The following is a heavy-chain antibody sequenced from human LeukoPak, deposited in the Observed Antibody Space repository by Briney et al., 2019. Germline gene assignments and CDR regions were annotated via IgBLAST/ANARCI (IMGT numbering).Heavy chain of an antibody. Sequence: GGSLRLSCAASGFTFSSYWMHWVRQAPGKGLVWVSSISSSSCYIYYADSVKGRFTISRDNAKNSLYLQMNSLRAEATAVYYCARGTSSGGYYFDYWGQGTLVTVSS. CDR1: GFTFSSYW. D-gene: IGHD6-25*01. CDR2: ISSSSCYI. J-gene: IGHJ4*02. V-gene: IGHV3-21*01. CDR3: ARGTSSGGYYFDY.